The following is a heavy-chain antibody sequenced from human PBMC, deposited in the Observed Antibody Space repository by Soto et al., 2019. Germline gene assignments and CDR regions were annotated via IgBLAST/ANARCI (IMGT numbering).Heavy chain of an antibody. CDR2: ISGSGGNT. CDR1: GFTFSTFA. V-gene: IGHV3-23*01. D-gene: IGHD2-21*01. CDR3: AKCDVWRATSGGWCNWFDP. Sequence: EVQLLESGGSLVQPGGSLRLSCAASGFTFSTFAMNWVRQAPGEGLEWVSSISGSGGNTQYADSVKGRVTISRDNSKNTPYLQMNTLRAEDTAVYYCAKCDVWRATSGGWCNWFDPWGQGHLVIVSS. J-gene: IGHJ5*02.